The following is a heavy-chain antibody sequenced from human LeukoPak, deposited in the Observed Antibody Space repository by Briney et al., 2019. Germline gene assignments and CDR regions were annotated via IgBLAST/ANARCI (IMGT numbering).Heavy chain of an antibody. J-gene: IGHJ4*02. CDR2: FDPEDGET. Sequence: ASVKVSCKASGYTFTGYYMHWVRQAPGKGLEWMGGFDPEDGETIYAQKFQGRVTMTEDTSTDTAYMELSSLRSEDTAVYYCATYGGPLQYSGSYPEVYYFDYWGQGTLVTVSS. V-gene: IGHV1-24*01. CDR3: ATYGGPLQYSGSYPEVYYFDY. CDR1: GYTFTGYY. D-gene: IGHD1-26*01.